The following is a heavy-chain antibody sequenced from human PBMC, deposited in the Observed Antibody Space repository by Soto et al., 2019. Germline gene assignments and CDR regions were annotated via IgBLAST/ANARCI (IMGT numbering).Heavy chain of an antibody. Sequence: EVQLVESGGGLIQPGGSLRHSCAASGFTFSSNDMNWVRQAPGKGLEWVSLIYSGGSTSYADSVKGRFTISRDNSKNTLYLQVSSLRAEDTAVYYCATRPLLPGAPWGQGTMVTVSS. V-gene: IGHV3-53*01. CDR2: IYSGGST. CDR1: GFTFSSND. CDR3: ATRPLLPGAP. D-gene: IGHD3-22*01. J-gene: IGHJ3*01.